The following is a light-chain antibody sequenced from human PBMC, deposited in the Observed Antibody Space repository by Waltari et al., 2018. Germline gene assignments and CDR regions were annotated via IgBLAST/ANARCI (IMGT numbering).Light chain of an antibody. J-gene: IGKJ4*01. V-gene: IGKV3-11*01. CDR2: DAS. Sequence: EIVLTQSPATMSLSPGERAMVSCRASQSVGRHLAWYQQKAGQAPRLLIYDASNRAADTPARFSGSGSGTDFTLTISSLEPEDFAVYYCQQRSTWPSVTFGGGTKVELK. CDR1: QSVGRH. CDR3: QQRSTWPSVT.